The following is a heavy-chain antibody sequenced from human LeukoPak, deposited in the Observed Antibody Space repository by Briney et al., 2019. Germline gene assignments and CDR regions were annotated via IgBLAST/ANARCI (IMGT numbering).Heavy chain of an antibody. CDR1: GYSFTSYG. D-gene: IGHD1-26*01. V-gene: IGHV1-18*01. CDR2: ISAYDGET. Sequence: ASVKVSCKASGYSFTSYGISWAREAPGRGLEWVGYISAYDGETRYAQKFQGRVTLTTDTSTGTVYMEMRRLRSDDTAVYYCARGGKNYFDFWGQGTLVTVSS. CDR3: ARGGKNYFDF. J-gene: IGHJ4*02.